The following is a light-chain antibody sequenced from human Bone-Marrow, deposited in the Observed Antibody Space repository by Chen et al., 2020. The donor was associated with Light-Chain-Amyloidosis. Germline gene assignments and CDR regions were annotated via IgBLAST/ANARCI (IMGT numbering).Light chain of an antibody. CDR3: QQVYSPPYS. CDR1: QGISWN. J-gene: IGKJ2*03. Sequence: DSHLNQAPSSLSASAGDRVTVTCRASQGISWNLNWYQQKPGKATKVLIYAASSLQSGVPSRFSGSGSGTDFTLTISSLQSEDFATYYCQQVYSPPYSFGQGTKLEIK. V-gene: IGKV1-39*01. CDR2: AAS.